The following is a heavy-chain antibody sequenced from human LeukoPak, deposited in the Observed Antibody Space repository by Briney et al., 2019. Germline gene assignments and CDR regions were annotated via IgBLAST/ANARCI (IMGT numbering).Heavy chain of an antibody. D-gene: IGHD6-19*01. CDR3: ARGVSSGLTNWFDP. CDR2: VYNNGRT. V-gene: IGHV4-59*01. J-gene: IGHJ5*02. CDR1: GVSINDYH. Sequence: SETLSLTCTVSGVSINDYHWTWIRQPPGKGLEYIGYVYNNGRTFYNPSLKSRVTMSADTSKKQFSLILTSVAAEDTAVYYCARGVSSGLTNWFDPWGQGTLVTVSS.